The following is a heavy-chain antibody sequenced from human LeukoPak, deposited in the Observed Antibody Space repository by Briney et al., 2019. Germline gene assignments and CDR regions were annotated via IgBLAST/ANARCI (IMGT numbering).Heavy chain of an antibody. Sequence: SETLSLTCAVYGGSFSGYYWSWIRQPPGKGLEWIGSINNSGSTNYNPSLESSVTISLDTPETLFPLKLSSVAAAGTALYSCAGAGYCSGGSCYSPLGFDYWGQGTLVTVSS. V-gene: IGHV4-34*01. J-gene: IGHJ4*02. D-gene: IGHD2-15*01. CDR2: INNSGST. CDR1: GGSFSGYY. CDR3: AGAGYCSGGSCYSPLGFDY.